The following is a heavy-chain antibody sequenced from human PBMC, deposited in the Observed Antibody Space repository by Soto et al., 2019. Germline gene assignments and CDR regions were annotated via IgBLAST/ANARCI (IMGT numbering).Heavy chain of an antibody. Sequence: GPSLNVPGKASGYTFTSYGISWVRQAPVQGLEWMGWISAYNGNTNYAQKLQGRVTMTTDTSTSTSYMDLRSLRSDDTALYYCARDVYCSSTSCYTPHNYHYYGSDVWGQGTTVSVSS. V-gene: IGHV1-18*01. CDR3: ARDVYCSSTSCYTPHNYHYYGSDV. CDR2: ISAYNGNT. D-gene: IGHD2-2*02. CDR1: GYTFTSYG. J-gene: IGHJ6*02.